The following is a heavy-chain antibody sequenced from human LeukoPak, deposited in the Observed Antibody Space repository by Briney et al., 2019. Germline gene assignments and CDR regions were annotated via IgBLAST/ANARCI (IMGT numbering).Heavy chain of an antibody. Sequence: ASVKVSCKASGYTFTGYYMHLVGQATGQGLEWMGWINPSSGGTKYAQRFQGKVTMTSDTSISTAYMELSRLTPDDTAVYYCAREEWGLSIGTRANWFDPWGQGTLVTVSS. CDR1: GYTFTGYY. CDR2: INPSSGGT. CDR3: AREEWGLSIGTRANWFDP. J-gene: IGHJ5*02. V-gene: IGHV1-2*02. D-gene: IGHD6-6*01.